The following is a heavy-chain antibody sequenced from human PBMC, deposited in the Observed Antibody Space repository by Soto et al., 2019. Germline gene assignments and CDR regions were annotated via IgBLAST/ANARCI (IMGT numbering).Heavy chain of an antibody. V-gene: IGHV4-34*01. D-gene: IGHD3-10*01. Sequence: SETLSLTCGVYCGSFRNYYWIWVRQSPGKGLEWIGEVNHSGEATYNPSLQIRVSISLDTSNNHFSLKMTSVTAADTAIYYCVGHFNARGGGHFPHWAQGTPVPVSS. CDR3: VGHFNARGGGHFPH. CDR1: CGSFRNYY. CDR2: VNHSGEA. J-gene: IGHJ1*01.